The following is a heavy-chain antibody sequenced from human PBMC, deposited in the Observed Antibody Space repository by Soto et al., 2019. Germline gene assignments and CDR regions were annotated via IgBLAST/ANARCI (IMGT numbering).Heavy chain of an antibody. CDR1: GFTFSSYA. J-gene: IGHJ4*02. CDR2: ISYDGSNK. V-gene: IGHV3-30-3*01. CDR3: ARDRRGITGTTSLFDY. D-gene: IGHD1-7*01. Sequence: QVQLVESGGGVVQPGRSLRLSCAASGFTFSSYAMHWVRQAPGKGLEWVAVISYDGSNKYYADSVKGRFTISRDNSKNTLYLQMNSLRAEDTAVYYCARDRRGITGTTSLFDYWGQGTLVTVSS.